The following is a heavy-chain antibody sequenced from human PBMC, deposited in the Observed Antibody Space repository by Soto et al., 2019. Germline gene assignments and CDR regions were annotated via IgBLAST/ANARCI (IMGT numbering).Heavy chain of an antibody. CDR1: GGSFSGYY. J-gene: IGHJ6*02. CDR3: ARGLVGQWGGASAYGMDV. CDR2: INHSGST. V-gene: IGHV4-34*01. D-gene: IGHD6-19*01. Sequence: SETPSLTCAVYGGSFSGYYWSWIRQPPGKGLEWIGEINHSGSTNYNPSLKSRVTISVDTSKNQFSLKLSSVTAADTAVYYCARGLVGQWGGASAYGMDVWGQGTTVTVSS.